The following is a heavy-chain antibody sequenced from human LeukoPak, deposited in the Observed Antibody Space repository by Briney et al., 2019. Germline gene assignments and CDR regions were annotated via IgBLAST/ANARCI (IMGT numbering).Heavy chain of an antibody. CDR2: IYYSGST. J-gene: IGHJ4*02. V-gene: IGHV4-39*01. Sequence: PSETLSLTCTVSGGSISSSSYYWGWIRQPPGKGLEWIGSIYYSGSTYYNPSLKSRVTISVDTSKNQFSLKLSSVTAADTAVYYCARLYLRTGTVDCWGQGTLVTVSS. D-gene: IGHD1-7*01. CDR3: ARLYLRTGTVDC. CDR1: GGSISSSSYY.